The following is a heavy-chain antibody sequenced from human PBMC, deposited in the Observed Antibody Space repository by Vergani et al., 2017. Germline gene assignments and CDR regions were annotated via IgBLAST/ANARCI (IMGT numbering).Heavy chain of an antibody. Sequence: QMQLQESGPGLVKPSETLSLSCTVSGDSISTSSYAWGWIRQPPGKTLEWIGTVFYGGRTSYNPSLKSRVTLSLDTSKKQISLHLTSVTAADTAVYYCAREGVPRCCIVGAPDFWGQGTQVTVSS. CDR2: VFYGGRT. J-gene: IGHJ4*02. D-gene: IGHD1-26*01. CDR3: AREGVPRCCIVGAPDF. V-gene: IGHV4-39*02. CDR1: GDSISTSSYA.